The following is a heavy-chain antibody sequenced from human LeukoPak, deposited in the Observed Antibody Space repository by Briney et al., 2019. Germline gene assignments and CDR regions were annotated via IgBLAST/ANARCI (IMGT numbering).Heavy chain of an antibody. D-gene: IGHD2-21*01. CDR2: ISWNSGSI. Sequence: PGRSLGLSCAASGFTFDDYAMHWVRQAPGKGLEWVSGISWNSGSIGYADSVKGRFTISRDNAKNFLYLQMNSLRAEDTAVYYCVRDNPRCCGVIPANIDDYWGQGTLVTVSS. V-gene: IGHV3-9*01. J-gene: IGHJ4*02. CDR3: VRDNPRCCGVIPANIDDY. CDR1: GFTFDDYA.